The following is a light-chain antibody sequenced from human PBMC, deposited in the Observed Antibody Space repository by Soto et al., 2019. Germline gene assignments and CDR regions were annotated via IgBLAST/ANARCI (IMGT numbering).Light chain of an antibody. CDR2: GAS. CDR1: QSVSSSY. Sequence: EIVLTQSPGTLSLSPGERATLSCRASQSVSSSYLAWYQQKPGQAPRLLIYGASSRATGIPDRFSGSGSGTDFTLTISRLEPEDFEVYFCQQYGSSPAIIFGQGTRLEIK. CDR3: QQYGSSPAII. V-gene: IGKV3-20*01. J-gene: IGKJ5*01.